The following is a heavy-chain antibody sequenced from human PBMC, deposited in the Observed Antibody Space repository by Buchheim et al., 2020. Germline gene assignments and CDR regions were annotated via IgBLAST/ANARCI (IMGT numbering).Heavy chain of an antibody. CDR3: ARDLTYYDILTGEYYYGMDV. D-gene: IGHD3-9*01. J-gene: IGHJ6*02. CDR2: IKQDGSEK. Sequence: EVQLVESGGGLVQPGGSLRLSCAASGFTFSSYWMSWVRQAPGKGLEWVANIKQDGSEKYYVDSVKGRFTISRDNAKNSLYPQMNSLRAEDTAVYYCARDLTYYDILTGEYYYGMDVWGQGTT. CDR1: GFTFSSYW. V-gene: IGHV3-7*01.